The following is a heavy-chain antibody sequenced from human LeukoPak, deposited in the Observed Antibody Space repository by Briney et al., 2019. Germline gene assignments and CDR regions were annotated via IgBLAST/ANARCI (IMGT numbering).Heavy chain of an antibody. CDR3: ATDSVVVRNSMNAFDI. CDR2: INPDGGGT. V-gene: IGHV1-2*02. CDR1: GYTFTHNY. Sequence: ASVKVSCKASGYTFTHNYIHWVRQAPGQGLEWMGWINPDGGGTRYPQKFQGRATMTRDTSITTAYMELYSLRSDDTAVYFCATDSVVVRNSMNAFDIWGQGTMVTVSS. D-gene: IGHD2-2*01. J-gene: IGHJ3*02.